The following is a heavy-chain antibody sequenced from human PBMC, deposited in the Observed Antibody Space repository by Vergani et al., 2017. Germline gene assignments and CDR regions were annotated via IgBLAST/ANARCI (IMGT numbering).Heavy chain of an antibody. Sequence: EVQLLESGGGLVQPGGSLRLTCAASEFTFSNYAMNWFRQAPGKGAEWVSGISGSGGSAYYTDSVKGRFTISRDNSKNMLFLQMNNLRTEDTAIYYCAKQYLVSGNYYFDYWGQGTLVTVSS. D-gene: IGHD3-10*01. J-gene: IGHJ4*02. V-gene: IGHV3-23*01. CDR3: AKQYLVSGNYYFDY. CDR2: ISGSGGSA. CDR1: EFTFSNYA.